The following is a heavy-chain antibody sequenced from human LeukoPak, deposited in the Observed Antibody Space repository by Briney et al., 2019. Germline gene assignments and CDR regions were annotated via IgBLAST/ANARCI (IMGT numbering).Heavy chain of an antibody. CDR3: ARRDAYDSSGTLFDY. J-gene: IGHJ4*02. V-gene: IGHV4-59*08. D-gene: IGHD3-22*01. CDR1: XGXXSXYY. Sequence: SETLSLTCTVSXGXXSXYYXSXIXXPXXXXLEXIGYIYYSGSTNYNPSLKSRVTISIDTSKNQFSLKLSSVTAADTAVYYCARRDAYDSSGTLFDYWGQGTLVTVSS. CDR2: IYYSGST.